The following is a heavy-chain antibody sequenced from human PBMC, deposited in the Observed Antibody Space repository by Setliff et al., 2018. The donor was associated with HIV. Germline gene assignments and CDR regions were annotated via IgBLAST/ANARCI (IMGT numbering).Heavy chain of an antibody. CDR1: GGSISSSNW. Sequence: PSETLSLTCAVSGGSISSSNWWSWVRQPPGKGLEWIGEIYHSGSTNYNPSLKSRVSISVDKSKSQFSLRLSSVTAADTAVYYCARAGGYFYDSSGYRSFDHWGQGTLVTVSS. CDR2: IYHSGST. J-gene: IGHJ4*02. D-gene: IGHD3-22*01. CDR3: ARAGGYFYDSSGYRSFDH. V-gene: IGHV4-4*02.